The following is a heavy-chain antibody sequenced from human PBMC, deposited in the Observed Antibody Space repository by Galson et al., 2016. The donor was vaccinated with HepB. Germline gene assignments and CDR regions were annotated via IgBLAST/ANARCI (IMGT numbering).Heavy chain of an antibody. CDR2: INSDGSTT. CDR3: VNLGTTRT. J-gene: IGHJ5*02. CDR1: GFTFSSYW. D-gene: IGHD1-26*01. Sequence: SLRLSCAASGFTFSSYWMHWVRQAPGKGLVWVSRINSDGSTTHYADSVKGRSTISRDNAKNTLYLQMNNLRAEDTAVYYCVNLGTTRTWGQGTQVTVSP. V-gene: IGHV3-74*01.